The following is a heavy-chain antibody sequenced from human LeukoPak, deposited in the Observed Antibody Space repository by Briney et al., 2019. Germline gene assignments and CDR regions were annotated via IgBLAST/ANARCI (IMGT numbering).Heavy chain of an antibody. CDR3: AKDGGGWLSTGWYYFDY. CDR1: GFTFNNYA. Sequence: PGGSLRLSREASGFTFNNYAMSWVRQAPGKGLEWVATISGGGANTYYADFVKGRFTISRDNSENTVYLQMKYLRAEDTAIYFCAKDGGGWLSTGWYYFDYWSQGTLVTVSS. CDR2: ISGGGANT. V-gene: IGHV3-23*01. D-gene: IGHD6-19*01. J-gene: IGHJ4*02.